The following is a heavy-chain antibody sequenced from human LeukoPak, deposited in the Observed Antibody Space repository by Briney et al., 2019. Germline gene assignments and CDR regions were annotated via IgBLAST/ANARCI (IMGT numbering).Heavy chain of an antibody. CDR3: AKEKSRFIAAAGAD. D-gene: IGHD6-13*01. Sequence: GGSLRLSCAASGFTFDDYGMSWVRQAPGKGLVWVSRINSDGSSTSYADSVKGRFTISRDNAKNTLYLQMNSLRAEDTAVYYCAKEKSRFIAAAGADWGQGTLVTVSS. V-gene: IGHV3-74*01. CDR2: INSDGSST. J-gene: IGHJ4*02. CDR1: GFTFDDYG.